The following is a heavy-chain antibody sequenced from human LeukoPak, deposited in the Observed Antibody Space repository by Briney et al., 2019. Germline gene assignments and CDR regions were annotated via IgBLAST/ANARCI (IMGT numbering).Heavy chain of an antibody. V-gene: IGHV3-13*01. J-gene: IGHJ3*02. CDR3: ARGHLPVVDGDSLSDAFDI. CDR1: GFTFSSYD. D-gene: IGHD2-15*01. CDR2: IGTTGDT. Sequence: GGSLRLSCAASGFTFSSYDMHWVRQAAGKGLEWVSGIGTTGDTHYPGSVKGRFTISRENAKNYLYLQINSLRVEDTAVYYCARGHLPVVDGDSLSDAFDIWGQGTMVTVSS.